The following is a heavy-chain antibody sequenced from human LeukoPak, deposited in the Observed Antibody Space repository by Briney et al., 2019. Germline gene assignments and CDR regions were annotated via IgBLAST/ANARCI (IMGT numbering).Heavy chain of an antibody. CDR1: GYTFTSYG. Sequence: GASVKVSCKASGYTFTSYGISWVRQAPGQGLEWMGWFSAYNGNTNYAQKFQGRVTITADESTSTAYMELSSLRSEDTAVYYCARKDHDSSGYYGYWGQGTLVTVSS. CDR3: ARKDHDSSGYYGY. CDR2: FSAYNGNT. J-gene: IGHJ4*02. V-gene: IGHV1-18*01. D-gene: IGHD3-22*01.